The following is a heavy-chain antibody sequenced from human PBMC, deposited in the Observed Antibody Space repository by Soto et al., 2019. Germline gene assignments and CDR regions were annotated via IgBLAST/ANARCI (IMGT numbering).Heavy chain of an antibody. CDR3: AKDQNEGGGRYWPDAFDI. CDR2: ISYDGSNK. D-gene: IGHD1-26*01. CDR1: GFTFSSYG. J-gene: IGHJ3*02. V-gene: IGHV3-30*18. Sequence: QVQLVESGGGVVQPGRSLRLSCAASGFTFSSYGMHWVRQAPGKGLEWVAVISYDGSNKYYADSVKGRFTISRDNSKNTLYLQKNSRRAEDAAVYYCAKDQNEGGGRYWPDAFDIWGQGTMVTVSS.